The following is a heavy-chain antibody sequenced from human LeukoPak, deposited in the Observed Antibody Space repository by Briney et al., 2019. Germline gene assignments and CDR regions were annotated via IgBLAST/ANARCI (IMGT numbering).Heavy chain of an antibody. V-gene: IGHV1-24*01. D-gene: IGHD2-2*01. CDR3: ASGATYCSSTSCSLRDYFDY. CDR1: GYTLTELS. Sequence: GASVKVSCKVSGYTLTELSMHWVRQAPGKGLEWMGGFDPEDGETIYAQKFQGRVTMTEDTSTDTAYMELSSLRSEDTAVYYCASGATYCSSTSCSLRDYFDYWGQGTLVTVSS. J-gene: IGHJ4*02. CDR2: FDPEDGET.